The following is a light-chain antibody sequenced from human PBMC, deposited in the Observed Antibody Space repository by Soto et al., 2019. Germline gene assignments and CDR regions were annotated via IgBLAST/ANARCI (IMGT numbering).Light chain of an antibody. CDR3: NSYTSSNTYV. CDR2: EVT. J-gene: IGLJ1*01. V-gene: IGLV2-18*02. CDR1: SSDVGSYNR. Sequence: QSVLTQPPSVSGSPGQSGTISCTGTSSDVGSYNRVAWYQQPPGTAPKLMIYEVTNRPSGVPDRFSGSKSGNTASLTISGLQAEDEADYYCNSYTSSNTYVFGTGTRSPS.